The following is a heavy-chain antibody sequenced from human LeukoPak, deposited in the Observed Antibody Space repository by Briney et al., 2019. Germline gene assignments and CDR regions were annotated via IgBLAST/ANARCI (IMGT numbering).Heavy chain of an antibody. CDR1: GGSISSSSYY. CDR2: IYYSGST. CDR3: ARDPLFIFNWFDP. J-gene: IGHJ5*02. D-gene: IGHD3-16*02. V-gene: IGHV4-39*07. Sequence: PSETLSLTCTVSGGSISSSSYYWGWIRQPPGKGLEWIGSIYYSGSTYYNPSLKSRVTISVDMSKNQFSLRLSSVTAADTAVYYCARDPLFIFNWFDPWGQGTLVTVSS.